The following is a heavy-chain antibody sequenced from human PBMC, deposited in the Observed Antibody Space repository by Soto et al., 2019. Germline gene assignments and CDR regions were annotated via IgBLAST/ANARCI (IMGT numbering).Heavy chain of an antibody. D-gene: IGHD1-26*01. CDR1: GFTVSNSY. CDR3: ARHVGFYWYFDL. J-gene: IGHJ2*01. CDR2: IYIDGRT. V-gene: IGHV3-66*04. Sequence: EVQLLESGGDLVQPGGALRLSCAASGFTVSNSYMGWVRQAPGKGLEWVSSIYIDGRTYYADSVRGRFTISTDNSEDTLYLQMNSLRVDDTAMYYCARHVGFYWYFDLWGRGTLVTVSS.